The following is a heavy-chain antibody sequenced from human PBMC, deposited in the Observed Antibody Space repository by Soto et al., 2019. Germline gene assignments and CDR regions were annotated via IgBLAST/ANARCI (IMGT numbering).Heavy chain of an antibody. CDR2: IGFDGTNI. CDR3: VRTACVINNCSYRGVR. V-gene: IGHV3-33*01. CDR1: GFDFKTYG. J-gene: IGHJ4*02. D-gene: IGHD1-20*01. Sequence: QGQLVESGGGVVQPGRSLRLSCVASGFDFKTYGMHWVRQAPGKGLEWVAVIGFDGTNIHYSDSVRGRFSISRDNSENMVSLQMNSLRVEETALYYCVRTACVINNCSYRGVRWGQGTLVTV.